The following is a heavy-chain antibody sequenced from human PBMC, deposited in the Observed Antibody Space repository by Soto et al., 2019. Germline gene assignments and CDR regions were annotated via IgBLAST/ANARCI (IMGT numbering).Heavy chain of an antibody. J-gene: IGHJ4*02. Sequence: GGSLRLSCAASGFTFSSYGMHWVRQAPGKGLEWVAVISYDGSNKYYADSVKGRFTVSRDNSKNTLYLQMNSLRAEDTAVYYCAKDSHRSPYSSPSYWGQGTLVTVS. V-gene: IGHV3-30*18. CDR1: GFTFSSYG. CDR3: AKDSHRSPYSSPSY. D-gene: IGHD6-13*01. CDR2: ISYDGSNK.